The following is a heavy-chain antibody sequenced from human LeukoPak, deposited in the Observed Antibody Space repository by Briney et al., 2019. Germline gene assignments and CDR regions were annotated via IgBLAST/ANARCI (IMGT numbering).Heavy chain of an antibody. J-gene: IGHJ4*02. V-gene: IGHV3-74*01. D-gene: IGHD6-13*01. CDR2: LSGDGSTT. CDR1: EFPFRSHW. CDR3: ARGIASSRSVAIDL. Sequence: GGSLRLSCAASEFPFRSHWMYWVRQAPGKGLVWGARLSGDGSTTRHADSVKGRFTISRDNAKSTLYLQMDSLRVEDTALYYCARGIASSRSVAIDLWGRGTLVVVSS.